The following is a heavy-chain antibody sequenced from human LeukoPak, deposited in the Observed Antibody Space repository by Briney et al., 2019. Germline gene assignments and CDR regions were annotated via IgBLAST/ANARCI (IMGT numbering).Heavy chain of an antibody. V-gene: IGHV3-30*02. CDR1: GFSFSDYA. J-gene: IGHJ4*02. D-gene: IGHD1-1*01. Sequence: GESLTLSCAASGFSFSDYAIYWVRQPQGKGQDWVAFIRYDGSNKIYADSVKGRFTISRDNSYNTVYLQMTGLRAEDTAVYYCAKDGESGIQYTQGYFDYWGQGTLVTVSS. CDR3: AKDGESGIQYTQGYFDY. CDR2: IRYDGSNK.